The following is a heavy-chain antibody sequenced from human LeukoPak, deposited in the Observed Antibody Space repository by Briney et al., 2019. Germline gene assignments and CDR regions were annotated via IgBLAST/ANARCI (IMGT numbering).Heavy chain of an antibody. CDR1: GFTVSSNY. J-gene: IGHJ2*01. CDR2: IYSGGST. V-gene: IGHV3-66*01. CDR3: ARDLRPYDSSGYYYVLWYFDL. Sequence: GGSLRLSCAASGFTVSSNYMSWVRQAPGKGLEWVSVIYSGGSTYYADSVKGRFTISRDNSKNTLYLQMNSLRAEDTAVYYCARDLRPYDSSGYYYVLWYFDLWGRGTLVTVSS. D-gene: IGHD3-22*01.